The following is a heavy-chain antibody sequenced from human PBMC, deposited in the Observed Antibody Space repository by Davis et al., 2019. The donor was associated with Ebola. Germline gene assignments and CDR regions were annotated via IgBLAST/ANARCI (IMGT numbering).Heavy chain of an antibody. CDR3: ARKGRYGDFIDY. CDR2: INPSGGNT. CDR1: GYTFTSYY. D-gene: IGHD4-17*01. J-gene: IGHJ4*02. V-gene: IGHV1-46*01. Sequence: ASVKVSCKASGYTFTSYYVHWVRQAPGQGLEWMGVINPSGGNTNYAQKFQGRVTMTRDTSTSTAYMELRSLRSDDTAVYYCARKGRYGDFIDYWGQGTLVTVSS.